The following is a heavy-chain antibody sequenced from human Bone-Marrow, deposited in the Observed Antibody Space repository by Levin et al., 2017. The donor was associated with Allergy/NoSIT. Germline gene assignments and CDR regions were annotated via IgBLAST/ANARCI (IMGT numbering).Heavy chain of an antibody. Sequence: GESLKISCAASRGTFSRYGTSWVRQAPGKGPEWVSTITDSGGATYYPDSVRGRFTISRDNSKNTLYLQMNSLRVEDTALYYCAKDSTNSWFDYWGQGTLVTVSS. D-gene: IGHD1-1*01. CDR2: ITDSGGAT. CDR1: RGTFSRYG. J-gene: IGHJ4*02. V-gene: IGHV3-23*01. CDR3: AKDSTNSWFDY.